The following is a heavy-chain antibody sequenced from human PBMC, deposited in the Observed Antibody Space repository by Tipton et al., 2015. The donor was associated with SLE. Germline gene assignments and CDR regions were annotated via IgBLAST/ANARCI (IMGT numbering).Heavy chain of an antibody. D-gene: IGHD3-22*01. CDR3: AREKYDSSAISRGAFDI. CDR2: IYTSGGT. V-gene: IGHV4-4*07. Sequence: TLSLTCTVSGGSISSYYWSWIRQPAGKGLEWIGRIYTSGGTNYNPSLKSRVTMSVDTSKNQFSLKLSSVTAADTAVYYCAREKYDSSAISRGAFDIWGQGTMVTVSS. CDR1: GGSISSYY. J-gene: IGHJ3*02.